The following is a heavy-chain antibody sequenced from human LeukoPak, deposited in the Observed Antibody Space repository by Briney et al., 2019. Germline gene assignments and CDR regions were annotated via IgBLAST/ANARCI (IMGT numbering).Heavy chain of an antibody. CDR1: GGSISSSNW. CDR2: IYYSGST. CDR3: ASGRRYDFWSGYYADPDYYFDY. Sequence: SGTLSLTCAVSGGSISSSNWWSWVRQPPGKGLEWIGYIYYSGSTNYNPSLKSRVTISVDTSKNQFSLKLSSVTAADTAVYYCASGRRYDFWSGYYADPDYYFDYWGQGTLVTVSS. J-gene: IGHJ4*02. D-gene: IGHD3-3*01. V-gene: IGHV4-4*02.